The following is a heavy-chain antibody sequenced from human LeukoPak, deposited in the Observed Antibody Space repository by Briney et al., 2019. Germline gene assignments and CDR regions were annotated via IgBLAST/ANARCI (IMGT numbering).Heavy chain of an antibody. J-gene: IGHJ4*02. CDR2: ISSSGNYI. CDR1: GYPFCSYH. D-gene: IGHD4-17*01. V-gene: IGHV3-21*01. Sequence: PGGALRLSCAASGYPFCSYHMNWVPQAPGKGLEWVSSISSSGNYIYNADLLKGRFTISRDNAKNSLYLQMNSLRAEDTAVYYCGRGVGDGDGDYWGQGTLVTVSS. CDR3: GRGVGDGDGDY.